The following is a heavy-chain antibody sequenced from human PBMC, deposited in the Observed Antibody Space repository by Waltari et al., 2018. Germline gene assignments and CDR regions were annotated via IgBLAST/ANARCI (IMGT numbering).Heavy chain of an antibody. CDR2: ISYSGSTI. CDR3: TRGWTSGNTYSRDH. D-gene: IGHD2-15*01. J-gene: IGHJ4*02. CDR1: GCAFSRYE. V-gene: IGHV3-48*03. Sequence: EVQLVESGGGLVQPGGSLRLSCADSGCAFSRYEMNWVRQAPGKGLEWVSYISYSGSTIYYADSVKGRFTISRDNAKNSLYLQMNSLRAEDTAVYYCTRGWTSGNTYSRDHWGQGTLVTVSS.